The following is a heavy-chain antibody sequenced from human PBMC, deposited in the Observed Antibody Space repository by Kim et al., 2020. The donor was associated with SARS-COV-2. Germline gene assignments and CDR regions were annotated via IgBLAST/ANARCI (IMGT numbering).Heavy chain of an antibody. CDR3: ARVSDPPDDYSNYGGGYFDY. J-gene: IGHJ4*02. D-gene: IGHD4-4*01. V-gene: IGHV4-59*01. Sequence: RVTISVDTSKNQFSLKLSSVTAADTAVYYCARVSDPPDDYSNYGGGYFDYWGQGTLVTVSS.